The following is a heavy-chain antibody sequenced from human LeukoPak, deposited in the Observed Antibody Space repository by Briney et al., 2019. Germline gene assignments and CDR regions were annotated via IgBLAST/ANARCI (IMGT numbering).Heavy chain of an antibody. CDR1: GYTFTSYD. CDR2: MNPNSGNT. V-gene: IGHV1-8*01. J-gene: IGHJ4*02. Sequence: GASVKVSCKASGYTFTSYDINWVRQATGQGLEWMGWMNPNSGNTGYAQKFQGRVTMTRNTSISTAYMELSSLRSEDTAVYYCARGYHPGVLRYLDWLLYGYYFDYWGQGTLVTVSS. D-gene: IGHD3-9*01. CDR3: ARGYHPGVLRYLDWLLYGYYFDY.